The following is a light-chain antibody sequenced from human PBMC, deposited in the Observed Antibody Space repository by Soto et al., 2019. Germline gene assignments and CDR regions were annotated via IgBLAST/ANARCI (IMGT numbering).Light chain of an antibody. Sequence: NFMLTQPHSVSESPGKTVIISCTRSRGSIASNYVQWYQQRPGSSPTTVIYEDNQRPSGVPDRFSGSIDSSSNSASLTISGLETEDEADYFCQSYDATNQVFGGRTKRTVL. CDR1: RGSIASNY. V-gene: IGLV6-57*01. CDR3: QSYDATNQV. CDR2: EDN. J-gene: IGLJ3*02.